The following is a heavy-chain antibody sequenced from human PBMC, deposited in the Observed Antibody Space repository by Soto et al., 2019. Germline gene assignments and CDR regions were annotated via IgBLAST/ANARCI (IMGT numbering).Heavy chain of an antibody. Sequence: SETLSLTCTVSGGSSSSYYWILIRQPTGKGLEWIGYIYFSGGTNYNPSLKSRVTISVDTSKNQFSLKLRSVTAADTAVYYCARGMAEEQIFYYFDYWGQGALVTVSS. CDR1: GGSSSSYY. CDR2: IYFSGGT. CDR3: ARGMAEEQIFYYFDY. D-gene: IGHD3-9*01. J-gene: IGHJ4*02. V-gene: IGHV4-59*01.